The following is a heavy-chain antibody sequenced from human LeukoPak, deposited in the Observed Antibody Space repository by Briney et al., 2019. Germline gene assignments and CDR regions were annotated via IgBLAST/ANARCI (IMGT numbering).Heavy chain of an antibody. CDR2: ISYDGSNK. D-gene: IGHD4-17*01. V-gene: IGHV3-30*18. CDR1: GFTFSSYG. J-gene: IGHJ4*02. CDR3: AKGGTTVTAGVPFDY. Sequence: GRSLRLSCAASGFTFSSYGMHWVRQAPGKGLEWVAVISYDGSNKYYADSVKCRFTISRDNSKNTLYLQMNSLRAEDTAVYYCAKGGTTVTAGVPFDYWGQGTLVTVSS.